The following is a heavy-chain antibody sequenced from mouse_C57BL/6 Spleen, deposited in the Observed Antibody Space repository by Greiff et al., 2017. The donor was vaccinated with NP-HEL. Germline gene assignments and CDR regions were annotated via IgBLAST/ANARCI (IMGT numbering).Heavy chain of an antibody. CDR1: GYTFTSYW. CDR3: AGLLYGSYAMDY. CDR2: IDPSDSET. J-gene: IGHJ4*01. V-gene: IGHV1-52*01. Sequence: QVQLQQPGAELGRPGSSVKLSCKASGYTFTSYWMHWVKQRPIQGLEWIGNIDPSDSETHYNQKFKDKATLTVDKSSSTAYMQLSSLTSEDSAVYYCAGLLYGSYAMDYWGQGTSVTVSS. D-gene: IGHD2-12*01.